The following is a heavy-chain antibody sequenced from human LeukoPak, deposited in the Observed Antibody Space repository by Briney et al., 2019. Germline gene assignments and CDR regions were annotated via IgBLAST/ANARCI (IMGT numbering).Heavy chain of an antibody. Sequence: GASVKVSFKASGYTFTSYGISWVRQAPGQGLEWMGWISAYNGNTNYAQKLQGRVTMTTDASTSTAYMELRSLRSDDTAVYYCARDCSSTSCYWTNYYYYYGMDVWGQGTTVTVSS. J-gene: IGHJ6*02. V-gene: IGHV1-18*01. D-gene: IGHD2-2*01. CDR1: GYTFTSYG. CDR3: ARDCSSTSCYWTNYYYYYGMDV. CDR2: ISAYNGNT.